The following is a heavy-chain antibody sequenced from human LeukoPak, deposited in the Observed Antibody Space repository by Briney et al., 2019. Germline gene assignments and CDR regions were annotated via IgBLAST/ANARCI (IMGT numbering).Heavy chain of an antibody. Sequence: SETLSLTCTVSGGSISSYYWSWIRQPPGKGLEWIGYIYYSGSTNYNPSLKSRVTISVDTSKNQFSLKLSSVTAADTAVYYCARQVTMVRGAAAFDAFDIWGQGTMVTVSS. J-gene: IGHJ3*02. CDR1: GGSISSYY. V-gene: IGHV4-59*08. CDR2: IYYSGST. D-gene: IGHD3-10*01. CDR3: ARQVTMVRGAAAFDAFDI.